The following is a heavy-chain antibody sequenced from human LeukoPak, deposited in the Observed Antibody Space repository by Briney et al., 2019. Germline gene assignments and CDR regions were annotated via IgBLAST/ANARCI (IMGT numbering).Heavy chain of an antibody. CDR3: ARASTRVAARLGDY. Sequence: SETLSLTCAVYGGSFSGYYWSWIRQPPGKGLEWIGEINHSGSTNYSPSLKSRVTISVDTSKNQFSLKLSSVTAADTAVYYCARASTRVAARLGDYWGQGTLVTVSS. CDR1: GGSFSGYY. J-gene: IGHJ4*02. D-gene: IGHD6-6*01. CDR2: INHSGST. V-gene: IGHV4-34*01.